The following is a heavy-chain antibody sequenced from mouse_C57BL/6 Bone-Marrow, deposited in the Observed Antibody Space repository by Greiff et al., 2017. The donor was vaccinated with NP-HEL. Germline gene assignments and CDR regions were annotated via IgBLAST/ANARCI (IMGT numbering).Heavy chain of an antibody. CDR2: FDPSDSFT. J-gene: IGHJ2*03. D-gene: IGHD1-1*01. CDR3: ARDGNDFAY. Sequence: QVQLKQPGAELVMPGASVKLSCTASGYTFTSYCLPWLKQRPGQGLEWIVEFDPSDSFTNYTPKFQGKSTLTVDKSSSTAYMQLSSLTSEDSAVYNCARDGNDFAYGDRGKGITVTA. CDR1: GYTFTSYC. V-gene: IGHV1-69*01.